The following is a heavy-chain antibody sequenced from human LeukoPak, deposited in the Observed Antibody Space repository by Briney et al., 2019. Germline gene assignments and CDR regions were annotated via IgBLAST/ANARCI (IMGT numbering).Heavy chain of an antibody. CDR1: GFTFSSYG. V-gene: IGHV3-30*02. CDR2: IRYDGSNE. J-gene: IGHJ4*02. CDR3: AKDAKSGWSYFDY. D-gene: IGHD6-19*01. Sequence: GGSLRPSCAASGFTFSSYGMHWVRQAPGKGLEWVAFIRYDGSNEYYADSVKGRFTISRDNSKNTLYLQMNSLRAEDTAVYYCAKDAKSGWSYFDYWGQGNLVTVSS.